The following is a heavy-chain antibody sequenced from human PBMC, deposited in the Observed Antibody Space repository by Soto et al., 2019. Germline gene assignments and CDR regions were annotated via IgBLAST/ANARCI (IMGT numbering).Heavy chain of an antibody. CDR2: IYSSGST. V-gene: IGHV4-39*01. Sequence: QLQLQESGPGLAKPSETLSLTCTVSGGSISSSRYYWGWIRQPPGKELEWIGSIYSSGSTYYNPSLTSRVTISIDTPKNPLSLKLRSVTAADSAVYYCARLGFEFNYGMDVWGQGTTVTVSS. J-gene: IGHJ6*02. CDR3: ARLGFEFNYGMDV. D-gene: IGHD2-15*01. CDR1: GGSISSSRYY.